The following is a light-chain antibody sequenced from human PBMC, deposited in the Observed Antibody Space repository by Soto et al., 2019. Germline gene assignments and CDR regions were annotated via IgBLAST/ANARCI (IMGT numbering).Light chain of an antibody. Sequence: DIQMTQSPSSLSASVGDRVTITCRASQGISNYLAWYQQKPGKVPKLLIYAASTLQSGVPSRFSGSGSGTXXXXXISSLQPEDVATYYCQKYNSAPHTFGQGTKLEIK. CDR1: QGISNY. CDR2: AAS. J-gene: IGKJ2*01. V-gene: IGKV1-27*01. CDR3: QKYNSAPHT.